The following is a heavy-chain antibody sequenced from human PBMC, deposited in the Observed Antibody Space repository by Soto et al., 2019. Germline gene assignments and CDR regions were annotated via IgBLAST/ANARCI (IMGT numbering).Heavy chain of an antibody. CDR2: MNPNSGNT. Sequence: QVQLVQSGAEVKKPGASVKVSCKASGYTFTSYDINWVRQATGQGLEWMGWMNPNSGNTGYAQKFQGRVTMTRNTSINTAYMELSSLRSEDTAVYYCARVYNWNYEFDYWGQGTLVTVSS. CDR1: GYTFTSYD. CDR3: ARVYNWNYEFDY. D-gene: IGHD1-7*01. J-gene: IGHJ4*02. V-gene: IGHV1-8*01.